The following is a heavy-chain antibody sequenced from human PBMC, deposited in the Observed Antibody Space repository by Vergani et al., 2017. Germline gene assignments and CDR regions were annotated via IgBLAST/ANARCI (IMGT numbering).Heavy chain of an antibody. CDR1: GFTFSSYG. CDR3: TTGAGKSGWYYYYGMDV. J-gene: IGHJ6*02. CDR2: IWYDGSNK. Sequence: QVQLVESGGGVVQPGRSLRLSCAASGFTFSSYGMHWVRQAPGKGLEWVAVIWYDGSNKYYADSVKGRFTISRDNSKNTLYLQMNSLRAEDTAVYYCTTGAGKSGWYYYYGMDVWGQGP. V-gene: IGHV3-33*01. D-gene: IGHD6-19*01.